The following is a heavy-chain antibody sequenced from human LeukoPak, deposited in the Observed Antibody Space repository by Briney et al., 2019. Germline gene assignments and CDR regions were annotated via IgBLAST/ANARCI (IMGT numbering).Heavy chain of an antibody. CDR2: INPNSGGT. CDR3: AREDAYYYGSGAFDI. V-gene: IGHV1-2*02. J-gene: IGHJ3*02. D-gene: IGHD3-10*01. Sequence: ASVKVSCKASGYIFTDYYMHWVRQAPGQGLEWMGWINPNSGGTNYAQKFQGRVTMTRDTSISTAYMELSRLRSDDTAVYYCAREDAYYYGSGAFDIWGQGTMVTVSS. CDR1: GYIFTDYY.